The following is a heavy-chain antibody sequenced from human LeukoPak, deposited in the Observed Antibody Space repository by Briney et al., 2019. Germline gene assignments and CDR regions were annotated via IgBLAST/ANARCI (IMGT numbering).Heavy chain of an antibody. CDR3: AKEQSSSGFFDY. J-gene: IGHJ4*02. CDR2: ISGRGDRT. Sequence: GGSLRLSCAASGFTFSSYAMSWLRQAPEKGLEWVSAISGRGDRTYYADSVKGRFTISRDNSKNTLYLQMNSLRAEDTAVYYCAKEQSSSGFFDYWGQGTLVTVSS. D-gene: IGHD6-6*01. CDR1: GFTFSSYA. V-gene: IGHV3-23*01.